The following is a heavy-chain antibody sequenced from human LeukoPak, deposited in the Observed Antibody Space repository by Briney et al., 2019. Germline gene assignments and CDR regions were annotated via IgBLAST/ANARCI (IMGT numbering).Heavy chain of an antibody. D-gene: IGHD3-22*01. CDR3: ARXTYYYXXXXXDY. J-gene: IGHJ4*02. CDR2: INPNSGGT. CDR1: GYTFTGYY. Sequence: XXSXXAXGYTFTGYYMHWVRQAPGQGLEWMGWINPNSGGTNYAQKFQGRVTMTRDTSISTAYMEMSRLRSDEKAVYYCARXTYYYXXXXXDYWGQXTXVTVSS. V-gene: IGHV1-2*02.